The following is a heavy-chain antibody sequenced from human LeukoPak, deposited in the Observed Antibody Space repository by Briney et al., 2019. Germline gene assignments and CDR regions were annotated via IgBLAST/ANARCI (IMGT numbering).Heavy chain of an antibody. CDR1: GGSISSGGYY. Sequence: SETLSLTSTVSGGSISSGGYYWSWIRQHPGKGLEWIGYIYYSGSTYYNPSLKSRVTISVDTSKNQFSLKLSSVTAADTAVYYCAREVGTVTQDPYYYYGMDVWGQGTTVTVSS. CDR2: IYYSGST. D-gene: IGHD4-11*01. J-gene: IGHJ6*02. CDR3: AREVGTVTQDPYYYYGMDV. V-gene: IGHV4-31*03.